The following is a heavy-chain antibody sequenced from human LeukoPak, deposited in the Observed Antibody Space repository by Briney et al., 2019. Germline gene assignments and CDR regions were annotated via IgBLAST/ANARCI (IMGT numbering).Heavy chain of an antibody. Sequence: SETLSLTCSVSGGSISNYYWSWIRQPPGKGLEWIGSMYYSGSTNYNPSLKSRATISEDTSKEQFSLKLSSVTAADTAVYYCARAGYDTSGFWYFDLWGRGTLVTVSS. CDR2: MYYSGST. V-gene: IGHV4-59*01. CDR1: GGSISNYY. J-gene: IGHJ2*01. D-gene: IGHD3-22*01. CDR3: ARAGYDTSGFWYFDL.